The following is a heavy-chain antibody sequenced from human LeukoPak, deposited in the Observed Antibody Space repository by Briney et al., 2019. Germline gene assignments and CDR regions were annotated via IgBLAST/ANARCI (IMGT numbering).Heavy chain of an antibody. V-gene: IGHV3-23*01. CDR2: ISSSGGST. CDR1: GFTFSSYA. D-gene: IGHD6-13*01. CDR3: AKDQGGSSWVRYYGMDV. Sequence: GGSLRLSCAASGFTFSSYAMSWVRQAPGKGLEWVSAISSSGGSTYYADSVKGRFTISRDNSKNTLYLQMNSLRAEDTAVYYCAKDQGGSSWVRYYGMDVWGKGTTVTVSS. J-gene: IGHJ6*04.